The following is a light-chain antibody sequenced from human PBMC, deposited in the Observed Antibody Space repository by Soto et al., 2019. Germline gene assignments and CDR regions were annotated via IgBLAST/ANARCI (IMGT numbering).Light chain of an antibody. CDR3: QHCDYLPI. J-gene: IGKJ3*01. CDR1: QDITSY. Sequence: DLQMTQSPSSLSASVGDRVTITCQASQDITSYLNWYQHKPGKAPKLLIYDASILEAGVPPRFSGSGSGTDFTLTISSPQPEDVATYYCQHCDYLPIFGPGTTVDFK. CDR2: DAS. V-gene: IGKV1-33*01.